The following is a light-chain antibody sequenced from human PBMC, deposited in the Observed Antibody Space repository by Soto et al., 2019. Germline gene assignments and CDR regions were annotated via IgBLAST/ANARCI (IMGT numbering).Light chain of an antibody. Sequence: EIVLTQSPGTLSLSPGERATLSWRASQSVSSNYLVWYQQKPGQAPRLLIYGASSRATGIPDRFSGSGSGTDFTLTISRLEPEDFAVYSCQQNGSSPRTFGQGTKVEIK. J-gene: IGKJ1*01. CDR2: GAS. CDR1: QSVSSNY. CDR3: QQNGSSPRT. V-gene: IGKV3-20*01.